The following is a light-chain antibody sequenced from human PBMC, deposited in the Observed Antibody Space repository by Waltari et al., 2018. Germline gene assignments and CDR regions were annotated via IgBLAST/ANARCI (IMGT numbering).Light chain of an antibody. J-gene: IGKJ4*01. Sequence: EIQLTQSPSTLSLSLGERATLSCRASQSISRYLAWYQQKAGQAPRLLIYDASNRATGVPARVSGSGSGTDFTLTISSLEPEDFAVYFCQQRDSWPLTFGGGTKVEIK. CDR2: DAS. CDR1: QSISRY. CDR3: QQRDSWPLT. V-gene: IGKV3-11*01.